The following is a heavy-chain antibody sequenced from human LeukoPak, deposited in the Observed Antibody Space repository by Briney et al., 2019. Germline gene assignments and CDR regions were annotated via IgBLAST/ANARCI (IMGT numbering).Heavy chain of an antibody. J-gene: IGHJ4*02. CDR2: IGESDGRT. Sequence: GGSLRLSCAASGFTVTTLAMTWVRQAPGKGLEWVSVIGESDGRTYYADSVKGRFTISRDESKNTLYLQMNSLRAEDTAVYYCARDRHYYDFWSGYLSWYFDYWGQGTLVTVSS. CDR3: ARDRHYYDFWSGYLSWYFDY. CDR1: GFTVTTLA. V-gene: IGHV3-23*01. D-gene: IGHD3-3*01.